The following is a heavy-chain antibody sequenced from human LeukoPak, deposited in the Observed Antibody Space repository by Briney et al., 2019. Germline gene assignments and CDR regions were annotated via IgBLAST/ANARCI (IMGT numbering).Heavy chain of an antibody. CDR2: ISSSGSTI. CDR3: ARDLDSGYSYGSPFG. D-gene: IGHD5-18*01. V-gene: IGHV3-11*01. J-gene: IGHJ4*02. Sequence: PGGSLRLSCAASGFTFSDYYMSWIRQAPGKGLEWVSYISSSGSTIYYADSVKGRFTISRDNAKNSLYLQMNSLRAEDTAVYYCARDLDSGYSYGSPFGWGQGTLVTVSS. CDR1: GFTFSDYY.